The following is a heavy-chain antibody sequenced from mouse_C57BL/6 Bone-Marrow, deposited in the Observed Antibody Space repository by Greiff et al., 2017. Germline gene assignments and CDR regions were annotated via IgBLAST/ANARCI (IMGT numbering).Heavy chain of an antibody. CDR3: TTHSSYWYFDV. J-gene: IGHJ1*03. D-gene: IGHD1-1*01. CDR2: IDPENGDT. V-gene: IGHV14-4*01. Sequence: EVQLQQSGAELVRPGASVKLSCTASGFNIKDDYMHWVKQRPEQGLEWIGWIDPENGDTEYASKFQGKATITADTSSNTAYLQLSSLTSEDTAVYYCTTHSSYWYFDVWGTGTTVTVSS. CDR1: GFNIKDDY.